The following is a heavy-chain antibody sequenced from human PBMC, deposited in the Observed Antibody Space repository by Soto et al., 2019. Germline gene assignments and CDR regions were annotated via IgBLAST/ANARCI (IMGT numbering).Heavy chain of an antibody. Sequence: SQTLSLSPALSGDSVSSNTSPCSSIRSSPSRGVEWLGRTYYRSNCRHDYAVSVKSRITVNPDTSKNHFSLQLNSVTPDDTAVYYWARGVVVSGFDLWGQGTLVTVSS. CDR3: ARGVVVSGFDL. CDR2: TYYRSNCRH. J-gene: IGHJ4*02. D-gene: IGHD3-22*01. V-gene: IGHV6-1*01. CDR1: GDSVSSNTSP.